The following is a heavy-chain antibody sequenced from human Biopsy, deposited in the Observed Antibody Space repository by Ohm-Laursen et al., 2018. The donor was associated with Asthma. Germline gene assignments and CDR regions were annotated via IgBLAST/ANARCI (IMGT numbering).Heavy chain of an antibody. CDR3: TKDTGELGMSAFDV. CDR1: GFTFDDFA. J-gene: IGHJ3*01. D-gene: IGHD7-27*01. Sequence: LRLSCAAAGFTFDDFAMHWVRQAPGKGLERVASVSWNSRDIAYADSVRGRFAISRDNAKNSLYLQMNSLRVEDTAFYHCTKDTGELGMSAFDVWGQGTMVAVSS. V-gene: IGHV3-9*01. CDR2: VSWNSRDI.